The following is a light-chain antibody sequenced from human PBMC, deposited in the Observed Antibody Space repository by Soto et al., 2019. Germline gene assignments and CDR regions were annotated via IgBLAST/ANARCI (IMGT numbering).Light chain of an antibody. V-gene: IGLV2-14*01. CDR1: SGDLAIYNY. CDR2: QVT. Sequence: QSVLTQPASVSGSPGQSITISCTGTSGDLAIYNYVSWYQQQPGKVPKLMIYQVTNRPSGVSNRFSGSRSGNTASLTISGLQAEDEADYYCSSYTDSSNYVFGTGTKVTVL. CDR3: SSYTDSSNYV. J-gene: IGLJ1*01.